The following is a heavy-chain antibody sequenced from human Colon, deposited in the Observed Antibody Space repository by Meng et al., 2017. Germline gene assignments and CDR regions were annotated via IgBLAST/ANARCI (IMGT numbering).Heavy chain of an antibody. V-gene: IGHV4-61*02. D-gene: IGHD3-22*01. CDR3: VRRGSGYYYGSAFDI. CDR2: VYTNAIT. Sequence: LRLSCTVSGGSINSASYYWSWIRQSAGKGLEWIGRVYTNAITDYHPSLQSRVKMSVDASRTQFFLNLSSVTAADTAVYYCVRRGSGYYYGSAFDIWGPGTKVTVSS. J-gene: IGHJ3*02. CDR1: GGSINSASYY.